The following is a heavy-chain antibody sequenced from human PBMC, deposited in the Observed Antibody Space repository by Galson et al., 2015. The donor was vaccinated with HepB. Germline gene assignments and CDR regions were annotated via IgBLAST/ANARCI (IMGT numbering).Heavy chain of an antibody. CDR3: ARDLGTGTTDYFYYGMDV. CDR1: GCTFSSSA. V-gene: IGHV3-30*04. Sequence: SLRLACEAYGCTFSSSALRWVRQAPGKGLVRVAVISYDGSNKYYADSVKGRFTISRDKSKNTLSLQMNSLRAEDTAMYYCARDLGTGTTDYFYYGMDVWGQGTMVTVS. J-gene: IGHJ6*02. CDR2: ISYDGSNK. D-gene: IGHD1-1*01.